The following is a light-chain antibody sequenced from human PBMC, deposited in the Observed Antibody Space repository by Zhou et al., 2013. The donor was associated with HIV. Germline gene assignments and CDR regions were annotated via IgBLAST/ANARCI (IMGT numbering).Light chain of an antibody. J-gene: IGKJ4*01. CDR3: QQYNNWPPLT. CDR2: GAS. Sequence: EVVMTQSPVPLSVSPGDRATLSCRASQGVSTNLAWYQHKPGQAPRLIIYGASTRATGVPARFSGSGSGTEFTLTISNMQSEDFAVYYCQQYNNWPPLTFGGGTKVEIK. V-gene: IGKV3-15*01. CDR1: QGVSTN.